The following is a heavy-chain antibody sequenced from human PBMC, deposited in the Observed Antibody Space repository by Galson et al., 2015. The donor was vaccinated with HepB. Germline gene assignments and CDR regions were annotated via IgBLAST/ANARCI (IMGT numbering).Heavy chain of an antibody. J-gene: IGHJ4*02. Sequence: SCKASGGTFSSYAISWVRQAPGQGLEWMGRIIPILGIANYAQKFQGRVTITADKSTSTAYMELSSLRSEDTAVYYCATLGFGELLPTDYWGQGTLVTVSS. CDR3: ATLGFGELLPTDY. CDR2: IIPILGIA. V-gene: IGHV1-69*04. CDR1: GGTFSSYA. D-gene: IGHD3-10*01.